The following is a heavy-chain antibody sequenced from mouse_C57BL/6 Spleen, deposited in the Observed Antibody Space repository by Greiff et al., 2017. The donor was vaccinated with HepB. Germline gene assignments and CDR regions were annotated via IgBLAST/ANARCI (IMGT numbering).Heavy chain of an antibody. CDR1: GYTFTSYW. V-gene: IGHV1-69*01. J-gene: IGHJ1*03. CDR2: IDPSDSYT. CDR3: ARWDGSSYRYFDV. Sequence: QVQLQQSGAELVMPGASVKLSCKASGYTFTSYWMHWVKQRPGQGLEWIGEIDPSDSYTNYNQKFKGKSTLTVDKSSSTAYMQLSSLTSEDSAVYDCARWDGSSYRYFDVWGTGTTVTVAS. D-gene: IGHD1-1*01.